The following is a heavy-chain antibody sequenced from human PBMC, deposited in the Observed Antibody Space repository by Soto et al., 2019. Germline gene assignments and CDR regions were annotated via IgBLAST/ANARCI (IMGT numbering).Heavy chain of an antibody. J-gene: IGHJ6*02. CDR2: IIPIFGTA. Sequence: SVKVSCKASGGTFSSYAISWVRQAPGQGLEWMGGIIPIFGTANYAQKFQGRVTITADESTSTAYMELSSLRSEDTAVYYCARDSVTGPTRDPQGMDVWGQGTTVTVSS. D-gene: IGHD1-7*01. CDR3: ARDSVTGPTRDPQGMDV. V-gene: IGHV1-69*13. CDR1: GGTFSSYA.